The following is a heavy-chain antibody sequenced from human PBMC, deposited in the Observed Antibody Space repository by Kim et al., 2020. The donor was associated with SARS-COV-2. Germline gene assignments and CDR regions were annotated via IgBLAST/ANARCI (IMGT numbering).Heavy chain of an antibody. Sequence: SETLSLTCTVSGGSISSYYWSWIRQPPGKGLEWIGYIYYSGSTNYNPSLKSRVTISVDTSKNQFSLKLSSVTAADTAVYYCARGGSLERLYYFDYWGQGTLVTVSS. V-gene: IGHV4-59*13. D-gene: IGHD1-1*01. J-gene: IGHJ4*02. CDR3: ARGGSLERLYYFDY. CDR1: GGSISSYY. CDR2: IYYSGST.